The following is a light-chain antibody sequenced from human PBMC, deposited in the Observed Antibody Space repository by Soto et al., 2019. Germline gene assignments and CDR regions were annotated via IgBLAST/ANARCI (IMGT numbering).Light chain of an antibody. CDR1: QNIYKW. CDR2: EAA. J-gene: IGKJ4*01. CDR3: QHYERYPLT. V-gene: IGKV1-5*01. Sequence: DIQMTQSPSTLSASIGDRVTITCRASQNIYKWLAWYQQQPQKAPKLLIFEAAALETGVSPRFSGSGSGTEFTLAISSLQPDDFATSYCQHYERYPLTFGGGTKVE.